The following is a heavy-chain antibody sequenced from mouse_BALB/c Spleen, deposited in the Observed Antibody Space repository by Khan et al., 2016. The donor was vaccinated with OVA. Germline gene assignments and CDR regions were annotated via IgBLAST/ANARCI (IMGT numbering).Heavy chain of an antibody. J-gene: IGHJ3*01. CDR2: ISSGGSYT. CDR3: ARLAYYYDSEGFAY. CDR1: GFTFSTYG. Sequence: EVQLVESGGDLVKPEGSLKLSCAASGFTFSTYGMSWVRQTPDKRLEWVATISSGGSYTYYPDSVQGRFTISRDNAKNTLYLQMGSLKSEDTARFYCARLAYYYDSEGFAYWGQGTLVTVSA. D-gene: IGHD1-1*01. V-gene: IGHV5-6*01.